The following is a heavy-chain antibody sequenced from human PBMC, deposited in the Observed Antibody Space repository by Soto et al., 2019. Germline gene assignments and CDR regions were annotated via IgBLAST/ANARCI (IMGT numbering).Heavy chain of an antibody. CDR2: IKDDGTEK. CDR3: VRVPHAIEGGHYYYYYMDV. J-gene: IGHJ6*03. Sequence: DVRLVESGGGLVQTGKSLRLSCEVSEMTFSLFSMSWVRRVPGKRLEWVATIKDDGTEKSYVESVKGRFTISRDNDKNSLYLEMNDLRVDDSSVYYCVRVPHAIEGGHYYYYYMDVWGKGTTVTVSS. V-gene: IGHV3-7*01. CDR1: EMTFSLFS. D-gene: IGHD2-2*01.